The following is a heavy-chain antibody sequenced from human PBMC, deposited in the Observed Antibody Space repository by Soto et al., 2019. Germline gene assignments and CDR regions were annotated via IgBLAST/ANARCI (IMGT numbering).Heavy chain of an antibody. CDR1: GGSFSGYY. D-gene: IGHD3-10*01. V-gene: IGHV4-34*01. J-gene: IGHJ4*02. Sequence: QVQLQQWGAGLLKPSETLSLTCAVYGGSFSGYYWSWIRQPPGKGLEWIGEINHSGSTSYNPSLKSRVTISVDTSKNQFSLKLSSVTAADTAVYYCASGSGAMVRGVIYFDYWGQGTLVTVSS. CDR2: INHSGST. CDR3: ASGSGAMVRGVIYFDY.